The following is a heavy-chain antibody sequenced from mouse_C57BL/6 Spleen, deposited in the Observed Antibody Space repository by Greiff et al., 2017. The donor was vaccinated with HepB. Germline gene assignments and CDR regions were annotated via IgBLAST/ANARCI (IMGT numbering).Heavy chain of an antibody. CDR2: IDPSDSYT. D-gene: IGHD4-1*01. CDR1: GYTFTSYW. CDR3: ARRETGTSAMDY. V-gene: IGHV1-50*01. J-gene: IGHJ4*01. Sequence: QVQLQQPGAELVKPGASVKLSCKASGYTFTSYWMQWVKQRPGQGLEWLGEIDPSDSYTNYNQKFKGKATLTVDTSSSTAYMQLSSLTSEDSAVYYCARRETGTSAMDYWGQGTSVTVSS.